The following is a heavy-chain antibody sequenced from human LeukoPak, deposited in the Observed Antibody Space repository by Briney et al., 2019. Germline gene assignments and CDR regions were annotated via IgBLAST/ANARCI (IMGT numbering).Heavy chain of an antibody. CDR2: INHSGST. V-gene: IGHV4-34*01. Sequence: GSLRLSCAASGFTFSSYSMNWIRQPPGKGLEWIGEINHSGSTNYNPSLKSRVTISVDTSKNQFSLKLSSVTAADTAVYYCARWGDSSGYYSPFDYWGQGTLVTVSS. D-gene: IGHD3-22*01. CDR3: ARWGDSSGYYSPFDY. J-gene: IGHJ4*02. CDR1: GFTFSSYS.